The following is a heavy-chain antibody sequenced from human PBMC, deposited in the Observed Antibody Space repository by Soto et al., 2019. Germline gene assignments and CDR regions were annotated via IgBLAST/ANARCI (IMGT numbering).Heavy chain of an antibody. CDR3: ARAGVVATVRLPVDF. D-gene: IGHD5-12*01. J-gene: IGHJ4*02. CDR2: INYGGTT. V-gene: IGHV4-31*02. CDR1: GGSISSGGYY. Sequence: VQLQESGPGLVKPSQTLSLTCSVSGGSISSGGYYWSWIRQRPGKVPEWIGDINYGGTTYYNPSLQSRITMSIDTSKNQFSLRLTFVIAADRAVYCCARAGVVATVRLPVDFWGRGTLVTVSS.